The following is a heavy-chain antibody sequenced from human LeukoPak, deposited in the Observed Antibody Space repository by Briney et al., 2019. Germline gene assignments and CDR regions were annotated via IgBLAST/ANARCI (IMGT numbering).Heavy chain of an antibody. V-gene: IGHV1-2*02. J-gene: IGHJ6*03. D-gene: IGHD6-19*01. CDR2: INPNSGST. Sequence: ASVKVSCKASGYTFTGYYMHWVRQAPGQGLEWMGWINPNSGSTNYAQKFQGRVTMTRDTSISTAYMELSRLRSDDTAVYYCARDGGYSSGWFPYYYYMDVWGKGTTVTVSS. CDR1: GYTFTGYY. CDR3: ARDGGYSSGWFPYYYYMDV.